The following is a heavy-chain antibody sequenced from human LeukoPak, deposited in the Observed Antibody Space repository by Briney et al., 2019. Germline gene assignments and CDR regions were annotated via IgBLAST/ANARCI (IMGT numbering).Heavy chain of an antibody. CDR2: IYTSGST. CDR1: GGSISSYY. D-gene: IGHD3-10*01. J-gene: IGHJ3*02. V-gene: IGHV4-4*07. Sequence: TSETLSLTCTVSGGSISSYYWSWIRQPAGKGLEWIGRIYTSGSTNYNPSLKSRVTMSVDTSKNQFSLKLSSVTAADTAVYYCASFGTMVRGVTESWPDAFDIWGQGAMVTVSS. CDR3: ASFGTMVRGVTESWPDAFDI.